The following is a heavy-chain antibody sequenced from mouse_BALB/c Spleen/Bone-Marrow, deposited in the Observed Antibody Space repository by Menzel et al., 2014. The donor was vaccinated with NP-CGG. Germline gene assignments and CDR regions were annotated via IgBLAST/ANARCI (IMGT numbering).Heavy chain of an antibody. J-gene: IGHJ2*01. CDR1: GYSFTGYY. CDR3: ARGDGYYVDFDC. V-gene: IGHV1S34*01. CDR2: ISCFNGAT. Sequence: LVKTGASVKTSCKASGYSFTGYYMHWVKQSHGKSLEWIGYISCFNGATSYNQKFKGKATFTVDTSSSTAFMQFNSLTSEGSAVYYCARGDGYYVDFDCWGQGTTLTVSS. D-gene: IGHD2-3*01.